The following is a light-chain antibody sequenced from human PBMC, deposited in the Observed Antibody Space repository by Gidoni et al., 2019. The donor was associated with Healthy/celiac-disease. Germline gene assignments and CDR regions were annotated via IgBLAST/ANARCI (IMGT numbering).Light chain of an antibody. CDR1: ISDVGGYNY. V-gene: IGLV2-11*01. J-gene: IGLJ1*01. Sequence: QSALTQPRSVYGSPGQSVTISCTGTISDVGGYNYVSWYQQHTGKAPKLMIYDVSKRPSGVPDRFSGSKSGNTASLTISGLQAEDEADYYCCSYAGSYTFYVFGTGTKVTVL. CDR3: CSYAGSYTFYV. CDR2: DVS.